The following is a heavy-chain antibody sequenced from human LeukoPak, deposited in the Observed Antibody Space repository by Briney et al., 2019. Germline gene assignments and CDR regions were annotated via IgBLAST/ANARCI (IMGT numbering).Heavy chain of an antibody. V-gene: IGHV3-53*01. Sequence: GGSLRLSCAASGFSVSSSYMSWVRQAPGKGLEWVSVIYSGGITYYADSVKGRFTISRDNSENTLFLQMNSLRAEDTAVYYCASDLWFGDQSYWGQGTLVTVSS. J-gene: IGHJ4*02. CDR2: IYSGGIT. CDR3: ASDLWFGDQSY. CDR1: GFSVSSSY. D-gene: IGHD3-10*01.